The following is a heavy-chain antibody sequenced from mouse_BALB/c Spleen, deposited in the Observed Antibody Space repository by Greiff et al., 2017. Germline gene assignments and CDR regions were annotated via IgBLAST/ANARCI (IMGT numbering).Heavy chain of an antibody. CDR2: IDPENGDT. Sequence: EVQLQQSGAELVRSGASVKLSCTASGFNIKDYYMHWVKQRPEQGLEWIGWIDPENGDTEYAPKFQGKATMTADTSSNTAYLQLSSLTSEDTAVYYCNAGLRLRGEAWFAYWGQGTLVTVSA. D-gene: IGHD1-2*01. CDR3: NAGLRLRGEAWFAY. CDR1: GFNIKDYY. J-gene: IGHJ3*01. V-gene: IGHV14-4*02.